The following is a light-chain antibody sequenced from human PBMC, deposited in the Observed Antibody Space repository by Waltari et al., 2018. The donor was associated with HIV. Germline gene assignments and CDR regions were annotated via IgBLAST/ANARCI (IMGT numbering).Light chain of an antibody. CDR3: QSYDSITWV. CDR1: SGSLASNY. CDR2: EHN. Sequence: NFMLTQPHSVSESPGKTVTISCTGSSGSLASNYVHWYQQRPGSAPPTVIYEHNQIPSGVPDRFSGSIDSSSNSASLTISGLKTEDEADYYCQSYDSITWVFGGGTKLTVL. V-gene: IGLV6-57*02. J-gene: IGLJ3*02.